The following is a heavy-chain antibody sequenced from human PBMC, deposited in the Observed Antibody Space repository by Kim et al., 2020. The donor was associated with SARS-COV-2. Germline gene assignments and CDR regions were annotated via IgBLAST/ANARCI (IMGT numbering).Heavy chain of an antibody. V-gene: IGHV4-39*07. CDR1: GGSISSSSYY. CDR2: IYYSGST. CDR3: ARGPLHYDILTGYYPNLNDAFDI. Sequence: SETLSLTCTVSGGSISSSSYYWGWIRQPPGKGLEWIGSIYYSGSTYYNPSLKSRVTISVDTSKNQFSLKLSSVTAADTAVYYCARGPLHYDILTGYYPNLNDAFDIWGQGTMVTVSS. D-gene: IGHD3-9*01. J-gene: IGHJ3*02.